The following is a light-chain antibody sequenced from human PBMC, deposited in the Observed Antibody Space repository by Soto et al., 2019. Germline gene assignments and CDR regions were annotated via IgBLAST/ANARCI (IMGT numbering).Light chain of an antibody. V-gene: IGKV3-20*01. Sequence: EIGMTQSPATLSVSPGERATFSCRASQSVSSNLAWYQQKPGQAPRLLIYGASRRATGIPDRFSASGSGTDFTLTISRLEPEDFAVYYCQQYGSSPSITFGQGTRLEI. CDR2: GAS. CDR1: QSVSSN. J-gene: IGKJ5*01. CDR3: QQYGSSPSIT.